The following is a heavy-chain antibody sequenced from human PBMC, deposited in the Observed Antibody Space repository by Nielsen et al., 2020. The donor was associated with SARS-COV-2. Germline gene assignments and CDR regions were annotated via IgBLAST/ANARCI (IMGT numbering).Heavy chain of an antibody. J-gene: IGHJ6*02. V-gene: IGHV3-33*01. CDR3: ARDRNTMVRGVITPYYYYYGMDV. D-gene: IGHD3-10*01. Sequence: GESLKISCAASGFTFSSYGMHWVRQAPGKGLEWVAVIWYDGSNKYYADSVKGRFTISRDNSKNTLYLQMNSLRAEDTAVYYCARDRNTMVRGVITPYYYYYGMDVWGQGTTVTVSS. CDR1: GFTFSSYG. CDR2: IWYDGSNK.